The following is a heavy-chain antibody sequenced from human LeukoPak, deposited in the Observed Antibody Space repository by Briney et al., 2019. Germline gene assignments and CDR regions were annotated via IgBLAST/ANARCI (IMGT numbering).Heavy chain of an antibody. D-gene: IGHD3-16*01. CDR2: MYHSGDT. CDR3: ARGQRGRYYFDY. CDR1: GYSISTGYY. V-gene: IGHV4-38-2*02. Sequence: SETLSLTCTVSGYSISTGYYWGWIRQSPGKGLEWIGSMYHSGDTHYNPSLKSRVTISVDTSKNQFSLKLSSVTAADTAVYYCARGQRGRYYFDYWGQGTLVTVSS. J-gene: IGHJ4*02.